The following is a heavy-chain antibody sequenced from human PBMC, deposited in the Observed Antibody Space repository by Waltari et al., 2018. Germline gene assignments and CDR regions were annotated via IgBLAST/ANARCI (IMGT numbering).Heavy chain of an antibody. J-gene: IGHJ4*02. CDR3: ARGRAYYGSGSYSDPHTFDY. CDR2: IYHSGST. D-gene: IGHD3-10*01. Sequence: QVQLQESGPGLVKPSETLSLTCAVSGYSISSGYYWGWIRQPPGKGLEWIGSIYHSGSTYYNPSLKSRVTISVDTSKNQFSLKLSSVTAADTAVYYCARGRAYYGSGSYSDPHTFDYWGQGTLVTVSS. V-gene: IGHV4-38-2*01. CDR1: GYSISSGYY.